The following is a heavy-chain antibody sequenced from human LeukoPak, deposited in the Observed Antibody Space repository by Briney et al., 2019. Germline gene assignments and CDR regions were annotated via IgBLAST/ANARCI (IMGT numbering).Heavy chain of an antibody. Sequence: ASVKVSCKASGGTFSSYAISWVRQAPGQGLEWMGGIIPIFGTANYAQKFQGRVTITADESTSTAYMELSSLRSEDTAVYYCVTSTVTKGNWFDPWGQGTLVTVSS. V-gene: IGHV1-69*13. CDR3: VTSTVTKGNWFDP. J-gene: IGHJ5*02. CDR2: IIPIFGTA. D-gene: IGHD4-17*01. CDR1: GGTFSSYA.